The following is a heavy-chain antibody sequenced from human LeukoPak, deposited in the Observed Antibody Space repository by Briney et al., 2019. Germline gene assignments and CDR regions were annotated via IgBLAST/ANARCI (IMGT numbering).Heavy chain of an antibody. CDR2: ISGRDFST. D-gene: IGHD3-22*01. Sequence: TGGSLRLSCAASGFTFSSYGMTWVRQAPGKGLEWVSAISGRDFSTYHADSLKGRFTISRDKSKNTLYLQMNSLRAEDTAVYYCAKYYNDISGPQYSIFDYWGQGTLVTVSS. CDR3: AKYYNDISGPQYSIFDY. V-gene: IGHV3-23*01. CDR1: GFTFSSYG. J-gene: IGHJ4*02.